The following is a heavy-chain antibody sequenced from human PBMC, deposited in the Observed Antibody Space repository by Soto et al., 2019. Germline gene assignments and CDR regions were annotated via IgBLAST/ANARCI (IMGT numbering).Heavy chain of an antibody. Sequence: PXVSLPLSCAASGFTFSSYAVSWARQAPGKGPEWISSISGSGSTIYYADSVKGRFTISRDNSKNTLYLQMSSLRAEDTAVYYCAKVFYYYDSSGYYYFDYWGQGTLVTVSS. CDR3: AKVFYYYDSSGYYYFDY. D-gene: IGHD3-22*01. CDR2: ISGSGSTI. J-gene: IGHJ4*02. V-gene: IGHV3-23*01. CDR1: GFTFSSYA.